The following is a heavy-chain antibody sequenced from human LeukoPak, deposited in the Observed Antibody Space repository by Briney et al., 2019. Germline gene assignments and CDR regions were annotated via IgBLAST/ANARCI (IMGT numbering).Heavy chain of an antibody. CDR3: ATKEGTRSDFDY. CDR1: GFTFSSYE. Sequence: GGSLRLSCAASGFTFSSYEMNWVRQAPGKGLEWVSYISSSGSPVYYPDSVKGRFSISRDNAKNSLYLQMNSLRVEDTAVYYCATKEGTRSDFDYWGQGTPVTVTS. D-gene: IGHD1-14*01. V-gene: IGHV3-48*03. J-gene: IGHJ4*02. CDR2: ISSSGSPV.